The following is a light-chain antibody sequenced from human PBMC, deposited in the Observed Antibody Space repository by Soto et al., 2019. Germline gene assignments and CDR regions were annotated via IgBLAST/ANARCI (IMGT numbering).Light chain of an antibody. CDR3: SSYTSISTRL. CDR2: EVS. CDR1: SSDVGGYNY. V-gene: IGLV2-14*01. Sequence: QSALTQPASVSGSPGQSITISCTGTSSDVGGYNYVSWYQQHPGKAPKLMIYEVSNRPSGVSNRFSGSKSDNTASLTISGLEAGDEADSYCSSYTSISTRLFGGGTKLTVI. J-gene: IGLJ2*01.